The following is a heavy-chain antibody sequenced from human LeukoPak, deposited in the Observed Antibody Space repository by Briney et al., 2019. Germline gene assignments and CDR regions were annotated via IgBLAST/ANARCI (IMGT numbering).Heavy chain of an antibody. CDR1: RFTLSNYV. Sequence: GGALRLSRAASRFTLSNYVMSWVRPAPGKGGGGVSAINGRWGRTHLAGSVKGRFTLSRDKSQKTLYLQKKSLRARGTAGYYFAKSTYYDILTGPNGPLYWGQGTLVTVSS. CDR3: AKSTYYDILTGPNGPLY. D-gene: IGHD3-9*01. J-gene: IGHJ4*02. V-gene: IGHV3-23*01. CDR2: INGRWGRT.